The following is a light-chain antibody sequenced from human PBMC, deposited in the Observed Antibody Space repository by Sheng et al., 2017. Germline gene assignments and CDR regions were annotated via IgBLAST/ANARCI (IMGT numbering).Light chain of an antibody. CDR1: QTISTY. J-gene: IGKJ4*01. CDR2: DAS. V-gene: IGKV3-11*01. Sequence: VLTQSPATLSLSPGDTATLSCRASQTISTYLAWYQQKPGQAPRLLIFDASNRASGIPARFSGSGYGTHFTLTITNLEPEDFAVYYCQQRSNWPLTFGGGTKVEI. CDR3: QQRSNWPLT.